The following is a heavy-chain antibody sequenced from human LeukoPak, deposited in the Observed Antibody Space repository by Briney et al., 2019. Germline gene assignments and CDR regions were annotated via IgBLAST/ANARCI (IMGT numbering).Heavy chain of an antibody. CDR2: ISHSGSA. J-gene: IGHJ4*02. Sequence: SETLSLTCAVYGGSFSGYYWNWIRQPPGKGLEWIGEISHSGSANYNASLKSRVTISVDTSKNQFSLKLSSVTAADTAVYYCARDAVLRYFDWQPYYFDYWGQGTLVTVSS. CDR1: GGSFSGYY. D-gene: IGHD3-9*01. V-gene: IGHV4-34*01. CDR3: ARDAVLRYFDWQPYYFDY.